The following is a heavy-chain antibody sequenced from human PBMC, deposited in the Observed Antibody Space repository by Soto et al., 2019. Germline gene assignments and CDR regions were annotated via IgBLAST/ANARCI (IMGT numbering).Heavy chain of an antibody. J-gene: IGHJ6*02. CDR2: IIPIFGTA. Sequence: RASVKVSCKASGGTFSSYAISWVRQAPGQGLEWMGGIIPIFGTANYAQKFQGRVTITADESTSTAYMELSSLRSEDTAVYYCASWGYCSSTSCYFSYYYYYGMDVWGQGTTVTVSS. D-gene: IGHD2-2*01. CDR1: GGTFSSYA. V-gene: IGHV1-69*13. CDR3: ASWGYCSSTSCYFSYYYYYGMDV.